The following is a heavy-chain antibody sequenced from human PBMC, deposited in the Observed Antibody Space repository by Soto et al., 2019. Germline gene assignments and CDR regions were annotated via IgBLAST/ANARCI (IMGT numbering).Heavy chain of an antibody. CDR3: ASLGSGYDILTGYTRGYYYYGMDV. J-gene: IGHJ6*02. V-gene: IGHV1-3*01. CDR1: GYTFTSYA. Sequence: ASVKVSCKASGYTFTSYAMHWVRQAPGQRLEWMGWINAGNGNTKYSQKFQGRVTITRDTSACTAYMELSSLRSEDTAVYYCASLGSGYDILTGYTRGYYYYGMDVWGQGTTVTVSS. D-gene: IGHD3-9*01. CDR2: INAGNGNT.